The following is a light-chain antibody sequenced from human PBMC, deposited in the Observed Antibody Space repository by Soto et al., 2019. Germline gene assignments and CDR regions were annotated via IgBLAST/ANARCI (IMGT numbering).Light chain of an antibody. CDR2: DVS. J-gene: IGLJ3*02. Sequence: QSALTQPASVSGSPGQSITISCTGTSSDVGGYNYVSWYQQHPGKAPKLMIYDVSNRPSGVSNRFSGSKSGNTASLTISGLQAEVEADYYCSSYTSSSWVFGGGTTLTVL. V-gene: IGLV2-14*01. CDR1: SSDVGGYNY. CDR3: SSYTSSSWV.